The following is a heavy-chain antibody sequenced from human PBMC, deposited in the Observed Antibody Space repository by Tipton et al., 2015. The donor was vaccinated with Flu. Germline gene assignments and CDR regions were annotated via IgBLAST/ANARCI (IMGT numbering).Heavy chain of an antibody. Sequence: QVQLVQSGAEVKKPGASVRISCTASGYTFTNYNMHWVRQAPGQGPEWMGIIYPSGGGTTYAQRFQGRVTLTRDKSTSTVYMELSSQRSEDTAFYYCARDRGFGAYTFDYSGQGTLVTVAS. J-gene: IGHJ4*02. CDR2: IYPSGGGT. CDR1: GYTFTNYN. D-gene: IGHD3-10*01. CDR3: ARDRGFGAYTFDY. V-gene: IGHV1-46*01.